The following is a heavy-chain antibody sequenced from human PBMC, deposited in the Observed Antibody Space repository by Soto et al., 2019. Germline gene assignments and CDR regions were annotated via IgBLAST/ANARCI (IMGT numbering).Heavy chain of an antibody. CDR2: INHSGST. V-gene: IGHV4-34*01. J-gene: IGHJ4*02. CDR1: GGSFSGYY. Sequence: SETLSLTCAVSGGSFSGYYWSWIRQPPGKGLEWIGEINHSGSTNYNPSLKSRVTISVDTSKNQFSLKLSSVTAADTAVYYCARGVRGSYYPLFDYWGQGTLVTVSS. D-gene: IGHD1-26*01. CDR3: ARGVRGSYYPLFDY.